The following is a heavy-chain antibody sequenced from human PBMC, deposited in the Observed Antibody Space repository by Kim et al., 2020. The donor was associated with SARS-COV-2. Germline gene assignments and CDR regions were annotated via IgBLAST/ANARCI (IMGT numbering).Heavy chain of an antibody. Sequence: SETLSLTCTVSGGSISSGGYYWSWIRQHPGKGLEWIGYIYYSGSTYYNPSLKSRVTISVDTSKNQFSLKLSSVTAADTAVYYCARVKGRDGYNLGAFDIWGQGTMVTVSS. V-gene: IGHV4-31*03. J-gene: IGHJ3*02. CDR1: GGSISSGGYY. CDR3: ARVKGRDGYNLGAFDI. D-gene: IGHD5-12*01. CDR2: IYYSGST.